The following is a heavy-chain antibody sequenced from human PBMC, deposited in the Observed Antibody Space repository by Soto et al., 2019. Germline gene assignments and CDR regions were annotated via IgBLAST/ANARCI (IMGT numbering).Heavy chain of an antibody. CDR1: GYTFTSYG. Sequence: ASLKVSCKASGYTFTSYGISWVRRAPGQGLEWMGWISAYNGNTNYAQKLQGRVTMTTDTSTSTAYMELRSLRSDDTAVYYCARVHVVPFPGDTSGFYYYYNMDVWGKGTTVTVSS. D-gene: IGHD2-2*01. J-gene: IGHJ6*03. V-gene: IGHV1-18*01. CDR3: ARVHVVPFPGDTSGFYYYYNMDV. CDR2: ISAYNGNT.